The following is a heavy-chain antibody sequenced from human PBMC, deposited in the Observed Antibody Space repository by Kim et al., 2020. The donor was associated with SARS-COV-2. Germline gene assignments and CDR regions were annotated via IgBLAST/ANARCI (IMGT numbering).Heavy chain of an antibody. Sequence: GGSLRLSCAVSGLTVSSNYMSWVRLAPGKGLEWLAVIYSAGYTYYADSVKGRFTISSDKTKNKLYLQMNSLRAEDTAVYYYSRRRDGSYYVSFDYWGQGTQVPVSS. V-gene: IGHV3-53*01. J-gene: IGHJ4*02. CDR2: IYSAGYT. CDR3: SRRRDGSYYVSFDY. D-gene: IGHD5-12*01. CDR1: GLTVSSNY.